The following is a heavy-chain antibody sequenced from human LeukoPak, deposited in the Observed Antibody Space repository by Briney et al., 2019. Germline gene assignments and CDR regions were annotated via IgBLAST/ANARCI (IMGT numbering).Heavy chain of an antibody. Sequence: GASVKVSCKASGYTFTDYYMHWVRQAPGQGLEWMGWINPNSGGTNYAQKFQGRVTMTRDTSISTAYMELSRLRSDDTAVYYCARGYYNWNSLIDYWGQGTLVTVSS. CDR2: INPNSGGT. J-gene: IGHJ4*02. CDR3: ARGYYNWNSLIDY. V-gene: IGHV1-2*02. D-gene: IGHD1-7*01. CDR1: GYTFTDYY.